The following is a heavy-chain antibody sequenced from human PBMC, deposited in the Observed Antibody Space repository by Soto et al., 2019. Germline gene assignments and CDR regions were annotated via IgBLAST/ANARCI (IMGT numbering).Heavy chain of an antibody. D-gene: IGHD3-22*01. V-gene: IGHV3-23*01. Sequence: GGSLRLSCAASGFTFHSYALSWVRQAPGKGLEWVSTLNSGGATYYADSVKGRFTISRDSSKKTLYLQMASLRAEDTAIYYCAISYYFDTSGFYSYFEHWGQGT. CDR2: LNSGGAT. CDR1: GFTFHSYA. CDR3: AISYYFDTSGFYSYFEH. J-gene: IGHJ4*02.